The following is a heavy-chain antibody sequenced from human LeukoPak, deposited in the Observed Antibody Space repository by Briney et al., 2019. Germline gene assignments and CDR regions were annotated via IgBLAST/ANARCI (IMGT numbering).Heavy chain of an antibody. CDR2: IRSKANSYAT. CDR3: ATQQLSAYYFDY. J-gene: IGHJ4*02. CDR1: GFTFSGSA. Sequence: GGSLRLSCAASGFTFSGSAMHWVRQASGKGLEWVGRIRSKANSYATAYAASVKGRFTISRDDSKNTAYLQMNSLKTEDTAVYYCATQQLSAYYFDYWGQGTLVTVSS. D-gene: IGHD6-13*01. V-gene: IGHV3-73*01.